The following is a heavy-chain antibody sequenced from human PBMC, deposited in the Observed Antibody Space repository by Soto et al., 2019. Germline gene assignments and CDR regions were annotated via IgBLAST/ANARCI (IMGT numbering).Heavy chain of an antibody. CDR1: GFIFGDAW. CDR3: VAGSPFEY. J-gene: IGHJ4*02. V-gene: IGHV3-15*05. CDR2: VKRKSGGETT. D-gene: IGHD1-26*01. Sequence: GGSLRLSCAVSGFIFGDAWLSWVRQAPGKGLEWVGRVKRKSGGETTDYAAPVTGRFTISRDHSKPTVYLQMNSLKIEDTGIYYCVAGSPFEYWGQGTLVTVSS.